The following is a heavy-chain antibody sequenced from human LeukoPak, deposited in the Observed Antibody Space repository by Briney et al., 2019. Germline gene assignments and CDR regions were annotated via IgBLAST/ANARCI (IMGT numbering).Heavy chain of an antibody. Sequence: ASVKVSCKTSGYTFTGYYIHWVRQAPGQGLEWMGRIKPNSGGTNYAQNFQGRVTMTRDTSVSTAYMEVSSLRSEDTAVYYCARDWELGYWGQGTLVTVSS. D-gene: IGHD1-7*01. CDR3: ARDWELGY. J-gene: IGHJ4*02. V-gene: IGHV1-2*06. CDR2: IKPNSGGT. CDR1: GYTFTGYY.